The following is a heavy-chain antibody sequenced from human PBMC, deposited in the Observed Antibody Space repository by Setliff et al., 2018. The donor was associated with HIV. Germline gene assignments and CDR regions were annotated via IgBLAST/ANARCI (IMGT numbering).Heavy chain of an antibody. CDR2: ISGLTGEV. J-gene: IGHJ4*02. CDR1: GYDFSSYS. Sequence: VKVSCKASGYDFSSYSMMWVRQTPGQGLEWLGWISGLTGEVRLAKEFQGRVTLTTSAYTAYMELKSLRSEDRGVYYCARGGLGFLDWCLPDSWGRGTLVTVSS. D-gene: IGHD2-21*02. V-gene: IGHV1-18*04. CDR3: ARGGLGFLDWCLPDS.